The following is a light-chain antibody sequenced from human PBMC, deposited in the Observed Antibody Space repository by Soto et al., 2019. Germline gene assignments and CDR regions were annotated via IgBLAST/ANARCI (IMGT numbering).Light chain of an antibody. Sequence: QSVLTQPASVSGSPGQSITISCTGTSIDVGSYNLVSWYQQHPGKAPKLMIYEASERPSGVSNRFSGSKSGNTASLTISGLQAEDEADYYCCSYAGSDTFVFGGGTKLTVL. CDR3: CSYAGSDTFV. CDR2: EAS. V-gene: IGLV2-23*02. CDR1: SIDVGSYNL. J-gene: IGLJ2*01.